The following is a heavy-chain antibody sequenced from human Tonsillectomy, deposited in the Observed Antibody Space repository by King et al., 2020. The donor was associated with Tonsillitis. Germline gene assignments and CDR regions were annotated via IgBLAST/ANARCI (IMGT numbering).Heavy chain of an antibody. CDR3: ARDLYHNYYDSSGFCDY. CDR1: GFTFSSYP. Sequence: VQLVESGGGVVQPGRSLRISCAASGFTFSSYPMHWVRQAPGKGLEWVAVISFDGSDKYYVDSVKGRFTISRDNSKSTLYLQMNSLSAEDTAVYYCARDLYHNYYDSSGFCDYWGQGTLVTVSS. D-gene: IGHD3-22*01. V-gene: IGHV3-30*04. J-gene: IGHJ4*02. CDR2: ISFDGSDK.